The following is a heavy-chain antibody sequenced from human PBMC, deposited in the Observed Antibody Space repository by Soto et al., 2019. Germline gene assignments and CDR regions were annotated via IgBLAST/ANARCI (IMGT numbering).Heavy chain of an antibody. D-gene: IGHD5-18*01. V-gene: IGHV3-48*02. CDR3: ARVTGHSYGEYFDY. CDR2: ISSSSSTI. J-gene: IGHJ4*02. CDR1: GFTFSSYS. Sequence: GGSLRLSCAASGFTFSSYSMNWVRQAPGKGLEWVSYISSSSSTIYYADSVKGRFTISRDNAKNSLYLQMNSLRDEDTAVYYCARVTGHSYGEYFDYWGQGTLVTVSS.